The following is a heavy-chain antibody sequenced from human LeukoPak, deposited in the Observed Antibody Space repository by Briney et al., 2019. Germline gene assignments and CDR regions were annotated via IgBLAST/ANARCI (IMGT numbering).Heavy chain of an antibody. CDR1: GFTFSTYS. CDR3: ARDPPDNGGNPGNWFDP. CDR2: ISSSSSYK. Sequence: GGSLRLSCAASGFTFSTYSMNWVRQAPGKGLEWVSSISSSSSYKYYADSVKGRFTISRDNAKNSLYLPMNSLRAEDTAVYYCARDPPDNGGNPGNWFDPWGQGTLVTVSS. V-gene: IGHV3-21*03. D-gene: IGHD4-23*01. J-gene: IGHJ5*02.